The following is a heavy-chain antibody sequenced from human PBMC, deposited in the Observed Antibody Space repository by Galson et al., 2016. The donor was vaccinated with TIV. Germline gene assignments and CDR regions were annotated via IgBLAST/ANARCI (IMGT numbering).Heavy chain of an antibody. CDR1: GFTFSSYG. V-gene: IGHV3-30*03. CDR2: ISYHGINK. Sequence: SLRLSCAASGFTFSSYGMHWVRQAPGKGLEWVAIISYHGINKDYADSVKGRFTISRDNSKNTVYLQMNSLRPEDTAVYYCARDGGSRTELPGHLYYGMDVWGQGTTVTVSS. D-gene: IGHD5-24*01. J-gene: IGHJ6*02. CDR3: ARDGGSRTELPGHLYYGMDV.